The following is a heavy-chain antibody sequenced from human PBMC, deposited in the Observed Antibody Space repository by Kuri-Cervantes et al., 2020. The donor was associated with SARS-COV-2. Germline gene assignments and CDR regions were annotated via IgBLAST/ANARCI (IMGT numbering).Heavy chain of an antibody. CDR2: MSYDGSKR. CDR3: ARLLGDYGSSSYDVQHYLDY. V-gene: IGHV3-30-3*01. D-gene: IGHD4/OR15-4a*01. CDR1: GFTFSDYG. Sequence: GESLKISCEVSGFTFSDYGMHWVRQAPANGLEWVAIMSYDGSKRYYTDSVKGRFTISKDISKNTLYLEMNSLRVEDTAVYYCARLLGDYGSSSYDVQHYLDYWGQETLVTVSS. J-gene: IGHJ4*02.